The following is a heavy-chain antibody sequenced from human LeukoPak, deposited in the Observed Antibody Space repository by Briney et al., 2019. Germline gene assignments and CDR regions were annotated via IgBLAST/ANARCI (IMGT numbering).Heavy chain of an antibody. J-gene: IGHJ6*03. CDR3: ARGIGSSWYYYYYYMDV. Sequence: ASVKVSCKASGYTFSNYGITWMRQAPGQGLEWMGWISAYNGKTNYAQKFQGRVTMTRDTSISTAYMELSRLRSDDTAVYYCARGIGSSWYYYYYYMDVWGKGTTVTVSS. V-gene: IGHV1-18*01. D-gene: IGHD6-13*01. CDR2: ISAYNGKT. CDR1: GYTFSNYG.